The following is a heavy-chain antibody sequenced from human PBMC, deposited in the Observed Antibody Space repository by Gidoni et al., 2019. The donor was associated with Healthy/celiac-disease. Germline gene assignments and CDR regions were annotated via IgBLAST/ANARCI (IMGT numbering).Heavy chain of an antibody. CDR2: IKSKTDGGTT. CDR3: TTATPYYDILTGRTGYYYYGMDV. D-gene: IGHD3-9*01. CDR1: GFPFSNAW. J-gene: IGHJ6*02. V-gene: IGHV3-15*01. Sequence: EVQLVESGGGLVKPGGSLRLSCAASGFPFSNAWMSWVRQAPGKGLEGVGRIKSKTDGGTTDYAAPVKGRLTISRDDSKNTLYLQMNSLKTEDTAVYYCTTATPYYDILTGRTGYYYYGMDVWGQGTTVTVSS.